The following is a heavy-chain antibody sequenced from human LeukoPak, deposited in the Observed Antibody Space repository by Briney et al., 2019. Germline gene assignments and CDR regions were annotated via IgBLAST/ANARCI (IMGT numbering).Heavy chain of an antibody. J-gene: IGHJ6*02. CDR1: GGSISSYY. V-gene: IGHV4-59*12. Sequence: SETLSLTCTVSGGSISSYYWSWIRQPPGKGLEWIGYIYYSGSTNYNPSLKSRVTMSIDTSKKQFSLKLKSVTAADTAVYYCASGSITIFGVVMDGMDVWGQGTTVTVSS. D-gene: IGHD3-3*01. CDR3: ASGSITIFGVVMDGMDV. CDR2: IYYSGST.